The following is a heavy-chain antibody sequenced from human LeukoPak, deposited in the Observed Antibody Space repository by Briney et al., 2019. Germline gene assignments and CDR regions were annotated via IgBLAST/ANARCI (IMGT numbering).Heavy chain of an antibody. J-gene: IGHJ4*02. D-gene: IGHD1-26*01. Sequence: GGSLRLSCAASGFTFSDYYMSWIRQAPGKGLEWVSYISSSGSTIYYADSVKGRFTISSDNAKNSLYLQMNSLRAEDTAVYYCARMMTWEPLYYWGQGALVTVSS. CDR3: ARMMTWEPLYY. V-gene: IGHV3-11*01. CDR2: ISSSGSTI. CDR1: GFTFSDYY.